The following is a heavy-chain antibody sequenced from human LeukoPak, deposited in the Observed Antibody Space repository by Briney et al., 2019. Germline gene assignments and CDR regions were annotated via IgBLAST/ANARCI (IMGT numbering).Heavy chain of an antibody. V-gene: IGHV3-7*01. CDR2: IKQDGSEK. D-gene: IGHD4-23*01. J-gene: IGHJ4*02. Sequence: GGSLRLSCAASGFTFSSYWMSWVRQAPGKGLEWVANIKQDGSEKYYVDSVKGRFTISRDNAKNSLYLQMNSLRAEDTAVYYCARGAHKRDDYGGFFDYWGQGTLVTVSS. CDR3: ARGAHKRDDYGGFFDY. CDR1: GFTFSSYW.